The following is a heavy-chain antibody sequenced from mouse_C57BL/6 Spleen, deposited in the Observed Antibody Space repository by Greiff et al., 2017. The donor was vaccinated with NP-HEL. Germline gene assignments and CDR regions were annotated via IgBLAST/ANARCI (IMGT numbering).Heavy chain of an antibody. V-gene: IGHV5-9-1*02. CDR1: GFTFSSYA. CDR2: ISSGGDYI. D-gene: IGHD1-1*01. Sequence: EVKLMESGEGLVKPGGSLKLSCAASGFTFSSYAMSWVRQTPEKRLEWVAYISSGGDYIYYADTVKGRFTISRDNARNTLYLQMSSLKSEDTAMYYCTRDRSTVVADYWGQGTTLTVSS. J-gene: IGHJ2*01. CDR3: TRDRSTVVADY.